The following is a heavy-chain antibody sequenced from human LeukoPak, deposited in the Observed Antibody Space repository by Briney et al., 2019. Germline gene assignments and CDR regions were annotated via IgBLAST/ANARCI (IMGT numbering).Heavy chain of an antibody. CDR3: VREVGAGGYFYMDV. V-gene: IGHV3-9*03. CDR2: ISWNSGSI. Sequence: PGGSLRLSCAASGFTFDDYAMHWVRQAPGKGLEWVSGISWNSGSIGYADSVKGRFTISRDNAKNSLYLQMNSLRAEDMALYYCVREVGAGGYFYMDVWGKGTTVTVSS. D-gene: IGHD1-26*01. CDR1: GFTFDDYA. J-gene: IGHJ6*03.